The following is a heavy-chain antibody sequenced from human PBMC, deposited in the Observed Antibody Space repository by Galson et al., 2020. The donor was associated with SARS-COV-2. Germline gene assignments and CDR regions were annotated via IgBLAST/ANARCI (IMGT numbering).Heavy chain of an antibody. D-gene: IGHD1-26*01. Sequence: ASETLSLTCAVSGGSINSGDFSWSWIRQPPGKALEWIGYIYPSGSAYYNPSLKSRLTLSLDRSKNQFSLKLNSVTAADAGVYFCARAREGHLFDLWGQGTLVTVSS. V-gene: IGHV4-30-2*01. J-gene: IGHJ4*02. CDR3: ARAREGHLFDL. CDR2: IYPSGSA. CDR1: GGSINSGDFS.